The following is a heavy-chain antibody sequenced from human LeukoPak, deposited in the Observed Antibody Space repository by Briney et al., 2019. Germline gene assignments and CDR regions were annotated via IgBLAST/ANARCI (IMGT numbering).Heavy chain of an antibody. CDR2: ISGSGGST. V-gene: IGHV3-23*01. CDR1: GFTFSSYA. Sequence: PGGSLRLSCAASGFTFSSYAMSWVRQAPGKGLEWVSAISGSGGSTYYADSVKGRFTISRGNSKNTLYLQMNSLRAEDTAVYYCAKGPVFGPDAFDIWGQGTMVTVSS. J-gene: IGHJ3*02. D-gene: IGHD3-3*01. CDR3: AKGPVFGPDAFDI.